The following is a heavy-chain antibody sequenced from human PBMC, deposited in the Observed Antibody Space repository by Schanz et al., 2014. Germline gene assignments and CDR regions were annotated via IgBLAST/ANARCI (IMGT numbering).Heavy chain of an antibody. CDR3: ARELPGVVAFDF. V-gene: IGHV3-33*01. Sequence: QVQLVESGGGVVQPGRSLRLSCAASGFNFGSHGMHWVRQAPGKGLEWVAVISYDGSFKNYADSVRGRITMSRDNSKNTMYLQINNLRADASSVYYCARELPGVVAFDFWGQGTMVTVSS. J-gene: IGHJ3*01. D-gene: IGHD7-27*01. CDR2: ISYDGSFK. CDR1: GFNFGSHG.